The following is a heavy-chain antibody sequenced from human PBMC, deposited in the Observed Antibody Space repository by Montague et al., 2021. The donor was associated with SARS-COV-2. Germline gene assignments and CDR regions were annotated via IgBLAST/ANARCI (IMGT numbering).Heavy chain of an antibody. Sequence: SLRLSCAASEFTFSRYWMTWVRQAPGKGLEWVASINQDGSDKRYVGSVKGRFTISRDNAMNSLFLQMNSLRVEDTAVYYCSRDSVVGATAEWFDPWGQGTLVTVSS. CDR1: EFTFSRYW. J-gene: IGHJ5*02. V-gene: IGHV3-7*01. CDR2: INQDGSDK. D-gene: IGHD1-26*01. CDR3: SRDSVVGATAEWFDP.